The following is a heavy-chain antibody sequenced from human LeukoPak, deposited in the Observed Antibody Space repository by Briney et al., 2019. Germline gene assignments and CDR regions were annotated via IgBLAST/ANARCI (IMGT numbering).Heavy chain of an antibody. CDR3: AREPDYYDSSGPPGVDY. V-gene: IGHV1-18*01. J-gene: IGHJ4*02. CDR2: ISAYNGNT. CDR1: GYTFTSYG. Sequence: ASVKVSCKASGYTFTSYGISWVRQAPGQGLEWMGWISAYNGNTNYAQKFQGRVTITADKSTSTAYMELSSLRSEDTAVYYCAREPDYYDSSGPPGVDYWGQGTLVTVSS. D-gene: IGHD3-22*01.